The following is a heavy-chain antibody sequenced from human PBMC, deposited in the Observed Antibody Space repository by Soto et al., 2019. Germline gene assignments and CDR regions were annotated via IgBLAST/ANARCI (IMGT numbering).Heavy chain of an antibody. V-gene: IGHV1-18*04. D-gene: IGHD3-22*01. CDR1: GYTFTSYG. CDR2: ISGYNGNT. Sequence: ASVKVPCTASGYTFTSYGISWVRQAPGQGLEWMGWISGYNGNTNYAQKLQGRVTMTTDTSTRTAYMELRSLTSDDTAVYYCARDAGKRYYYDSSGYYYYYYGMGVWGQGTTGNGSS. CDR3: ARDAGKRYYYDSSGYYYYYYGMGV. J-gene: IGHJ6*02.